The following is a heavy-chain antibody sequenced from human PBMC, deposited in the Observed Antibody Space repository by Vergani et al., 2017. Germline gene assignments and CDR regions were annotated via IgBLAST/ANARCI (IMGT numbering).Heavy chain of an antibody. Sequence: EVQLVESGGGLVQPGRSLRLSCAASGFTFDDYAMHWVRQAPGKGLEWVSGINWNSDSIAYADSVKGRFTISRDKSQNTVNLQMNSLRTEDTAVYFCANSVIAGNVGVAYFGMDVWGRGTTVTVSS. J-gene: IGHJ6*02. CDR1: GFTFDDYA. D-gene: IGHD2/OR15-2a*01. CDR3: ANSVIAGNVGVAYFGMDV. V-gene: IGHV3-9*01. CDR2: INWNSDSI.